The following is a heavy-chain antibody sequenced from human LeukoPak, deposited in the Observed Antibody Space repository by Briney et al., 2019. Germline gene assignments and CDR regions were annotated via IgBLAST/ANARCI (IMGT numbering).Heavy chain of an antibody. Sequence: SETLSLTCAVYGGSFSGYYWSWIRQPPGKGLEWIGEINHSGGTNYNPSLKSRVTISVDTSKNQFSLKLSSVTAADTAVYYCARAEGYCSGGSCYFYDCWGQGTLVTVSS. CDR3: ARAEGYCSGGSCYFYDC. CDR1: GGSFSGYY. CDR2: INHSGGT. V-gene: IGHV4-34*01. J-gene: IGHJ4*02. D-gene: IGHD2-15*01.